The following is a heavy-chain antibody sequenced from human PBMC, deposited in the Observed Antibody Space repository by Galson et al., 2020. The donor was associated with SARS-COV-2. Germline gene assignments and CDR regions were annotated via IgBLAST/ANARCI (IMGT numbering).Heavy chain of an antibody. CDR3: ATNPRTTGTTVLCYGMDV. CDR1: GFTFSSYS. V-gene: IGHV3-21*01. Sequence: TGGSLRLSCAASGFTFSSYSMNWVRQAPGKGLEWVSSISSGSSDIYYADSVKGRFTISRDNAKNSLYLQMNSLRAEDTAVYYCATNPRTTGTTVLCYGMDVWGQGTTVPVSS. CDR2: ISSGSSDI. D-gene: IGHD1-1*01. J-gene: IGHJ6*02.